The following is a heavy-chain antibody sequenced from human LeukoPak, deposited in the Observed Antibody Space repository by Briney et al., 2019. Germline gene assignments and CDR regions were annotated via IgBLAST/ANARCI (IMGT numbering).Heavy chain of an antibody. CDR1: GFTFSSYA. CDR2: ISGSGGST. CDR3: ASANYYDSSGYYKSPDY. Sequence: GGSLRLSCAASGFTFSSYAMSWVRQAPGKGLEWVSAISGSGGSTYYADSVKGRCTISRDNSKNTLYVQMNSLGAEDTAVYYCASANYYDSSGYYKSPDYWGQGTLVTVSS. J-gene: IGHJ4*02. V-gene: IGHV3-23*01. D-gene: IGHD3-22*01.